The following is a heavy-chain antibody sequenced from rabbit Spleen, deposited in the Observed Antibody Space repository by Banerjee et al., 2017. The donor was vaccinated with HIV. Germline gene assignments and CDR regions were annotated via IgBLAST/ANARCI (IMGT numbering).Heavy chain of an antibody. D-gene: IGHD4-2*01. CDR1: EVAFSGSYY. Sequence: QSLEESGGGLVRPGEPLPLPGQVSEVAFSGSYYMCWFRQPPGKGLELIACIYISSGNTWYASWVHGRFTISRSTSLNTVDLKMTSLTAADTATYFCARSVDGGAGYDGYDLWVPGTLVTVS. CDR2: IYISSGNT. J-gene: IGHJ4*01. V-gene: IGHV1S43*01. CDR3: ARSVDGGAGYDGYDL.